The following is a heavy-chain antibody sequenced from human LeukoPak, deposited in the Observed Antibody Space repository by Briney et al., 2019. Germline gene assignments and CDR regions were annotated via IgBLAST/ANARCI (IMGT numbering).Heavy chain of an antibody. D-gene: IGHD3-16*02. CDR2: IYTSGST. J-gene: IGHJ6*02. Sequence: SETLSLTCTVSGGSISSYYWSWIRQPAGRGLEWIGRIYTSGSTNFNPSLKSRVTMSVDTSKNQFSLKLSSVTAADTAVYYCAREDYRNYKYGMDVWGQGTTVTVSS. CDR3: AREDYRNYKYGMDV. V-gene: IGHV4-4*07. CDR1: GGSISSYY.